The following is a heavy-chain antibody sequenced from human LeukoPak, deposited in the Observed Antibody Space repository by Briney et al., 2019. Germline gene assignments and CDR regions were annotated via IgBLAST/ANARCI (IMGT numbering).Heavy chain of an antibody. V-gene: IGHV3-48*03. CDR3: AKDVVGQQWPENY. J-gene: IGHJ4*02. Sequence: GGSLRLSCAASGFTFSSYEMNWVRQAPGKGLEWVSYVSSSGRTIYYTDSVKGRFTISRDNAKNSLYLQMNSLRPEDTAIYYCAKDVVGQQWPENYWGQGTLVTVS. CDR1: GFTFSSYE. D-gene: IGHD2-15*01. CDR2: VSSSGRTI.